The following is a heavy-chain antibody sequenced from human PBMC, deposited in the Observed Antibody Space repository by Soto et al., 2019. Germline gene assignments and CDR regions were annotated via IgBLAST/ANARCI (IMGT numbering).Heavy chain of an antibody. CDR2: IYPGDSDT. D-gene: IGHD3-9*01. Sequence: EVHLVQSGAEVIEPGESLKISCKGSGYTFATHWIAWVRQMPGKGLEWMGIIYPGDSDTRYSPSFQGQVTISADKSFSTAYLQWSSLKASDTAIYFCARLELTGLDNWGQGTPDTVSS. CDR1: GYTFATHW. CDR3: ARLELTGLDN. V-gene: IGHV5-51*01. J-gene: IGHJ4*02.